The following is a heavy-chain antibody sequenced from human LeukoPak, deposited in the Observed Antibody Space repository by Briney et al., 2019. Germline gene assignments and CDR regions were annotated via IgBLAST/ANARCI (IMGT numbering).Heavy chain of an antibody. D-gene: IGHD2/OR15-2a*01. V-gene: IGHV3-48*01. J-gene: IGHJ3*02. CDR1: GFTFSSYS. Sequence: GGSLRLSCAASGFTFSSYSMNWVRQAPGKGLEWVSYISSSSSTIYYADSVKGRFTISRDNAKNSLYLQMNSLRAEDTAVYYCARESFVRPSYPDAFDIWGQGTMVTVSS. CDR3: ARESFVRPSYPDAFDI. CDR2: ISSSSSTI.